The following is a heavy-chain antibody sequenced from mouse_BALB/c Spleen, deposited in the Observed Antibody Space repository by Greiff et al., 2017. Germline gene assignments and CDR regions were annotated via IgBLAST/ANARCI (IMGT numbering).Heavy chain of an antibody. D-gene: IGHD2-14*01. CDR1: GFNIKDTY. Sequence: EGKLVESGAELVKPGASVKLSCTASGFNIKDTYMHWVKQRPEQGLEWIGRIDPANGNTKYDPKFQGKATITADTSSNTAYLQLSSLTSEDTAVYYCASDRYDGVDYWGQGTSVTVSS. CDR2: IDPANGNT. V-gene: IGHV14-3*02. CDR3: ASDRYDGVDY. J-gene: IGHJ4*01.